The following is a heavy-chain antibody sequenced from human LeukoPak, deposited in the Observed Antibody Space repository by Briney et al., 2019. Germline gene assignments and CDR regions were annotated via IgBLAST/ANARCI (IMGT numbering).Heavy chain of an antibody. Sequence: SETLSLTCAVYGGSFSGYYWSWIRQPPGKGLEWIGYIYYSGGTYYNPSLKSRVTISVDTSKNQFSLKLSSVTAADTAVYYCARVCITMVRGVIPWFDPWGQGTLVTVSS. D-gene: IGHD3-10*01. CDR1: GGSFSGYY. CDR2: IYYSGGT. CDR3: ARVCITMVRGVIPWFDP. J-gene: IGHJ5*02. V-gene: IGHV4-30-4*08.